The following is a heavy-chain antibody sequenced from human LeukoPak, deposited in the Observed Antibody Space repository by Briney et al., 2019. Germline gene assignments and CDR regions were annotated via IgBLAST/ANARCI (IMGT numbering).Heavy chain of an antibody. D-gene: IGHD3-22*01. CDR3: ATQTMTLAVVMSPFDF. Sequence: AGSLTLSCAASGFSFNTYPMHWVSQAPGKGLEWMALIQDDGAKTYYAASVRGRFTISRDNSRSTVYLQMNSLKPDDTAVYYCATQTMTLAVVMSPFDFWGQGALVTVSS. V-gene: IGHV3-30*02. CDR2: IQDDGAKT. J-gene: IGHJ4*02. CDR1: GFSFNTYP.